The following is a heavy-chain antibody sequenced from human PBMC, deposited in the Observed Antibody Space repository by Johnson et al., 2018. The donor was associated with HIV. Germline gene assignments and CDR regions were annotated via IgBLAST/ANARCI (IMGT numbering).Heavy chain of an antibody. J-gene: IGHJ3*02. CDR1: GFTFRNYW. Sequence: VQLVESGGGLVQPGGTLRLSCVVSGFTFRNYWMEWVRQAPGKGLVWVSRISTDGGRTTYADSVKDRFTISRDNAKNSLYLQMNSLRAEDTAVYYCARPDSSSARAHDAFDIWGQGTMVTVSS. V-gene: IGHV3-74*02. CDR2: ISTDGGRT. CDR3: ARPDSSSARAHDAFDI. D-gene: IGHD6-6*01.